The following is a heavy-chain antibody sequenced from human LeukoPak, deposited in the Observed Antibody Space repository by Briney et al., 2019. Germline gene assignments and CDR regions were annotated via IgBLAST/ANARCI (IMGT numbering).Heavy chain of an antibody. Sequence: ASVKVSCKASGYTFTDYYMHWVREAPGQGLEWMGWINPNSGGTNYAQKFQGRVTMTRDTSISTAYMELSRLRSDDTAVYYCASFVVVPAAIEDYWGQGTLVTVSS. J-gene: IGHJ4*02. CDR2: INPNSGGT. V-gene: IGHV1-2*02. D-gene: IGHD2-2*01. CDR1: GYTFTDYY. CDR3: ASFVVVPAAIEDY.